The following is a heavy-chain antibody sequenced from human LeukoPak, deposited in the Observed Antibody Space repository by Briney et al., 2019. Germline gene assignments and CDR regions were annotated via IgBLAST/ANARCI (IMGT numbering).Heavy chain of an antibody. CDR3: ASSSTVATPLHYFDY. D-gene: IGHD5-12*01. Sequence: SVKVSCKASGGTFSSYAISWVRQAPGRGLEWMGGIIPIFGTANYAQKFQGRVTITADESTSTAYMELSSLRSEDTAVYYCASSSTVATPLHYFDYWGQGTLVTVSS. V-gene: IGHV1-69*13. J-gene: IGHJ4*02. CDR1: GGTFSSYA. CDR2: IIPIFGTA.